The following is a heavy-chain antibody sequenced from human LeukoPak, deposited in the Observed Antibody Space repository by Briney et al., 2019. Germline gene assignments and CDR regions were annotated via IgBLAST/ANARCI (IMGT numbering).Heavy chain of an antibody. Sequence: SETLSLTCAVYGGSFSGYYWSWLRQPPGKGLEWIGEINHSGSTNYNPSLKSRVTISVDTSKNQFSLKLSSVTAADTAVYYCARFGSLYYDSTRGLYWGQGTLVTVSS. D-gene: IGHD3-22*01. CDR3: ARFGSLYYDSTRGLY. CDR1: GGSFSGYY. V-gene: IGHV4-34*01. CDR2: INHSGST. J-gene: IGHJ4*02.